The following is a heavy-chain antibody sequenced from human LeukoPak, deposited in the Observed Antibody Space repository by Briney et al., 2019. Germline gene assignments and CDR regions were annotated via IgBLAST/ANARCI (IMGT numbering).Heavy chain of an antibody. CDR1: GGTFSSYA. CDR3: ATGASREADFDY. V-gene: IGHV1-69*06. Sequence: ASVKVSCKASGGTFSSYAISWVRQAPGQGLEWMGGIIPIFGTANYAQKFQGRVTMTEDTSTDTAYMELSSLRSEDTAVYYCATGASREADFDYWGQGTLVTVSS. CDR2: IIPIFGTA. D-gene: IGHD1-26*01. J-gene: IGHJ4*02.